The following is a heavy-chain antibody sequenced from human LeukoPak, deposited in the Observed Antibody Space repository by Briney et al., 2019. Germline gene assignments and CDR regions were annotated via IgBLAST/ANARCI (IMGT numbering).Heavy chain of an antibody. Sequence: GGSLRLSGAASKFTFSSYDMHWVRQAPGKGLEWVAVISYDGRNIHYPDSVKGRFTISRDISTDTLWLQMDSLRTEDTAVYYCAKGPLRGTAAAIDYWGQGALVTVSS. CDR1: KFTFSSYD. V-gene: IGHV3-30*18. J-gene: IGHJ4*02. CDR2: ISYDGRNI. D-gene: IGHD2-2*01. CDR3: AKGPLRGTAAAIDY.